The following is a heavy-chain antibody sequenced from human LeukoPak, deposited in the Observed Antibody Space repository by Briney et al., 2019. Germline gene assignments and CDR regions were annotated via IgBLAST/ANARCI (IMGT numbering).Heavy chain of an antibody. CDR1: GFTFSSYA. J-gene: IGHJ4*02. CDR2: ISGSGGST. Sequence: TGGSLRLSCAASGFTFSSYAMSWVRQAPGKGLEWVSDISGSGGSTFYADSVKGRFTISRDNSKNTLYLQMNSLRAEDTAVYYCAKDLGYCSGGSCPPSHYWGQGTLVTVSS. V-gene: IGHV3-23*01. CDR3: AKDLGYCSGGSCPPSHY. D-gene: IGHD2-15*01.